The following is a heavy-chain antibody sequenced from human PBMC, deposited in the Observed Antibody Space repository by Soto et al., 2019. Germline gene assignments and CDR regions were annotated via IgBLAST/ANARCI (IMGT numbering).Heavy chain of an antibody. D-gene: IGHD6-13*01. CDR1: RFTFNNYG. CDR2: IWNDGSGY. CDR3: ARRQISPPTRGAAAARGGMDV. J-gene: IGHJ6*02. V-gene: IGHV3-33*01. Sequence: QVQLVESGGGVVQPGGSLRLSCAASRFTFNNYGMHWVRQAPGKGLEWVAVIWNDGSGYYYANSVKGRFTISRDNSKNTLYLQMSSLRAEDTAVYFCARRQISPPTRGAAAARGGMDVWGQGTTVTVSS.